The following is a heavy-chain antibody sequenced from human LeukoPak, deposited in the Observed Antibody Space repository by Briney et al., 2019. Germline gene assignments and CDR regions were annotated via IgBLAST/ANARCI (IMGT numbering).Heavy chain of an antibody. J-gene: IGHJ2*01. CDR3: ARTYGSSGLGYFDL. Sequence: PSETLSLTCTVSGGSISSYYWSWVRQPPGKGLEWIGYIYYSGSTNYSPSLKSRLTISVDTSKNQFSLKLSSVTAADTAVYYCARTYGSSGLGYFDLWGRGTLVTVSS. CDR1: GGSISSYY. V-gene: IGHV4-59*01. CDR2: IYYSGST. D-gene: IGHD6-13*01.